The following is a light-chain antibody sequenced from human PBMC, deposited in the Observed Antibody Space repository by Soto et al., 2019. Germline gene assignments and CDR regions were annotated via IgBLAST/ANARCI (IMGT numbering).Light chain of an antibody. V-gene: IGKV1-5*03. CDR3: QQYNSFWT. J-gene: IGKJ1*01. Sequence: DIQMTQAPCTLSASVGDRVTITFRASQSISTWLAWYEQKPEKATKLLTYKAFSLQSGVPSTFSGRGSGKQFTPTISSLQPEDFATSYCQQYNSFWTFGXGTKVDIK. CDR2: KAF. CDR1: QSISTW.